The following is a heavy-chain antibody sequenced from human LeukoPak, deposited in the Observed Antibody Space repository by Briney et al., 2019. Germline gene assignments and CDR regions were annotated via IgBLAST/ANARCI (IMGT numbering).Heavy chain of an antibody. D-gene: IGHD5-24*01. CDR1: GFTFSSYA. CDR3: ARESLERWLQSNDDAFDI. V-gene: IGHV3-30*04. Sequence: GGSLRLSCAASGFTFSSYAMHWVRQAPGKGLEWVAVISYDGSNKYYADSVKGRFTISRDNTKNTLYLQMNSLRAEDTAVYYCARESLERWLQSNDDAFDIWGQGTMVTVSS. CDR2: ISYDGSNK. J-gene: IGHJ3*02.